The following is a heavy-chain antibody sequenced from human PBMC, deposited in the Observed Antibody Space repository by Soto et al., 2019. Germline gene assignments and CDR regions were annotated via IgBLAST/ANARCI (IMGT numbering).Heavy chain of an antibody. D-gene: IGHD3-3*01. J-gene: IGHJ4*02. CDR2: ISYDGSNK. Sequence: GGSLRLSCAASGFTFSSYGMHWVRQAPGKGLEWVAVISYDGSNKYYADSVKGRFTISRDNSKNTLYLQMNSLRAEDTAVYYCAKDQERFLEWLLSLDYWGQGTLVTVSS. CDR3: AKDQERFLEWLLSLDY. CDR1: GFTFSSYG. V-gene: IGHV3-30*18.